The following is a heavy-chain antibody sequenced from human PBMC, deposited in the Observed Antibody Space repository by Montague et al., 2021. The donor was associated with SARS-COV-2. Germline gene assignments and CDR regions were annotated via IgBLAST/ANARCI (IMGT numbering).Heavy chain of an antibody. J-gene: IGHJ6*02. CDR2: INHSGST. CDR1: GGSFSGYY. CDR3: ARSTVTNSPFGFSNKLRSRYNGMDV. Sequence: SETLSLTCAVYGGSFSGYYLNWIRQPPGKGLEWIGEINHSGSTSYNPSLKSRVTIAVDTSKNQVSLKLTSVTAADTAVFYCARSTVTNSPFGFSNKLRSRYNGMDVWGQGTTVTVSS. D-gene: IGHD4-17*01. V-gene: IGHV4-34*01.